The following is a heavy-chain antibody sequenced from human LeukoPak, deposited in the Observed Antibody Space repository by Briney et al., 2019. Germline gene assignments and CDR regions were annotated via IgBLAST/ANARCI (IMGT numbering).Heavy chain of an antibody. Sequence: PGGSLRLSCAASGFTFSSYEMNWVRQAPGKGLGWVSYISSSGNTIYYADSVKGRFTISRDNAKNSLYLQMNSLRAEDTAVYYCANILGRWAGYGMDVWGQGTTVTVSS. D-gene: IGHD3-9*01. CDR1: GFTFSSYE. V-gene: IGHV3-48*03. CDR3: ANILGRWAGYGMDV. J-gene: IGHJ6*02. CDR2: ISSSGNTI.